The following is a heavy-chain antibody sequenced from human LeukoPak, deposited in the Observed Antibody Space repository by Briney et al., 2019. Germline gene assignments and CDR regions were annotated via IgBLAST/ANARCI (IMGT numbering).Heavy chain of an antibody. V-gene: IGHV1-3*01. J-gene: IGHJ6*02. CDR3: ARDPPASYYYGMDV. Sequence: ASVNVSCKASGYTFTSYAMHWVRQAPGQRLEWMGWINAGNGNTKYSQKFQGRVTITRDTSASTAYMELSSLRSEDTAVYYCARDPPASYYYGMDVWGQGTTVTVSS. CDR1: GYTFTSYA. CDR2: INAGNGNT.